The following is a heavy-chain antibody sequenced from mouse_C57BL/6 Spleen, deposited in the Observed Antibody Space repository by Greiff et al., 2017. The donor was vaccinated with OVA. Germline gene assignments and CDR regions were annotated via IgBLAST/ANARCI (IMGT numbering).Heavy chain of an antibody. V-gene: IGHV1-55*01. Sequence: QVQLQQPGAELVKPGASVKMSCKASGYTFTSYWITWVKQRPGQGLEWIGDIYPGSGSTNSNEKFKSKGTLTVDTSSSTAYMQLISLTSDDSAVYYCARGDDDYAMDYWGQGTSVTVSS. CDR2: IYPGSGST. J-gene: IGHJ4*01. CDR1: GYTFTSYW. CDR3: ARGDDDYAMDY.